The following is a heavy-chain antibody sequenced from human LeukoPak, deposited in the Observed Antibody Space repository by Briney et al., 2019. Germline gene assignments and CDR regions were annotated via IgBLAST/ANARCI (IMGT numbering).Heavy chain of an antibody. CDR3: VRYRREGLYYFDY. V-gene: IGHV3-7*01. CDR1: GFTFSSYF. CDR2: IKEDGSQK. Sequence: QPGGSLRLSCAASGFTFSSYFMGWVRQAPGKGLEWVANIKEDGSQKYYVDSVRGRFTSSRDNADNSLYLQMNSLTAEDTAVYYCVRYRREGLYYFDYWGQGTLVTVSS. J-gene: IGHJ4*02.